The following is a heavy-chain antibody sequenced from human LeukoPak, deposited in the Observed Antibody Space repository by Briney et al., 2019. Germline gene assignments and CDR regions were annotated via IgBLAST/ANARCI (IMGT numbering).Heavy chain of an antibody. D-gene: IGHD6-19*01. CDR3: TTDLAVHYYYYYMDV. CDR1: GFTFSNAW. V-gene: IGHV3-15*01. CDR2: IKSKTDGGTT. J-gene: IGHJ6*03. Sequence: PGGSLRLSCAASGFTFSNAWMSWVRQVPGKGLEWVGRIKSKTDGGTTDYAAPVKGRFTISRDDSKNTLYLQMNSLKTEDTAVYYCTTDLAVHYYYYYMDVWGKGTTVTVSS.